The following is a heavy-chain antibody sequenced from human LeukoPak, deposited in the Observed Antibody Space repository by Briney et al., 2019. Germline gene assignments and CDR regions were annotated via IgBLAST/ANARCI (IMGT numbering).Heavy chain of an antibody. CDR3: ARGSGYSYAFTGRERTKSRLDY. J-gene: IGHJ4*02. Sequence: AGGSLRLSCAASGFTFSSYGMHWVRQAPGKGLEWVAFIRYHGSHKYYADSVKGRFTISRDNSKNTLYLQMNSLRAEDTAVYYCARGSGYSYAFTGRERTKSRLDYWGQGTLVTVSS. CDR2: IRYHGSHK. V-gene: IGHV3-30*02. D-gene: IGHD5-18*01. CDR1: GFTFSSYG.